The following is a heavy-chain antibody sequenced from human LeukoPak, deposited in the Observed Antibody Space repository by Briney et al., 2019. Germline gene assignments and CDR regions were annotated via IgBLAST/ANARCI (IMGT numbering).Heavy chain of an antibody. J-gene: IGHJ6*03. CDR2: IYYSGST. CDR3: ARTGFLEWFSASYYYYDYMDV. D-gene: IGHD3-3*01. V-gene: IGHV4-59*01. Sequence: PSETLSLTCTVSGGSISSYYWSWIRQPPGKGLEWIGYIYYSGSTTYNPSPKSRVTISVDTPKNQFSLKLSSVTAADTAVYYCARTGFLEWFSASYYYYDYMDVWGKGTTVTVSS. CDR1: GGSISSYY.